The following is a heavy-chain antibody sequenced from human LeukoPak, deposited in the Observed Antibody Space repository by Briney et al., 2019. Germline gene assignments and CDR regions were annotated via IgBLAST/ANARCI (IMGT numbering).Heavy chain of an antibody. V-gene: IGHV3-30*18. Sequence: PGRSLRLSCAASGFTFSSYGMHWVRQAPGKGLEWVAVISYDGSNKYYADSVKGRFTISRDNSKNTLYLQMNSLRVEDTAVYYCAKDVSALSHYYGMDVWGQGTTVTVSS. CDR2: ISYDGSNK. D-gene: IGHD2/OR15-2a*01. CDR1: GFTFSSYG. J-gene: IGHJ6*02. CDR3: AKDVSALSHYYGMDV.